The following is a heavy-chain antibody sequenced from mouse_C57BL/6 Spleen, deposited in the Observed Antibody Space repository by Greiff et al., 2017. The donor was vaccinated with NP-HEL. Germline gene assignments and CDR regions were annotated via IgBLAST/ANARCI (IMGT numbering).Heavy chain of an antibody. CDR1: GYSITSGYY. Sequence: DVQLQESGPGLVKPSQSLSLTCSVTGYSITSGYYWNWIRQFPGNKLEWMGYISYDGSNNYNPSLKNRISITRDTSKNQFFLKLNSVTTEDTATYYCARDLLGVYDYAFDYWGQGTTLTVSS. CDR2: ISYDGSN. CDR3: ARDLLGVYDYAFDY. V-gene: IGHV3-6*01. J-gene: IGHJ2*01. D-gene: IGHD2-4*01.